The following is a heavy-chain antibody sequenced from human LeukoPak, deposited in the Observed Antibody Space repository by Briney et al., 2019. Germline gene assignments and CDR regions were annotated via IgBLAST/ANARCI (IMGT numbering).Heavy chain of an antibody. CDR1: GFTFSTYS. CDR2: ISSTSSYI. D-gene: IGHD3-10*01. V-gene: IGHV3-21*01. CDR3: ARDISYGSPW. J-gene: IGHJ4*02. Sequence: GGSLRLSCAASGFTFSTYSMNRVRQAPGKGLEWVSSISSTSSYIYYADSVKGRFTISRDNAKKSLYLQMNSLRAEDTAVYYCARDISYGSPWWGQGTLVTVSS.